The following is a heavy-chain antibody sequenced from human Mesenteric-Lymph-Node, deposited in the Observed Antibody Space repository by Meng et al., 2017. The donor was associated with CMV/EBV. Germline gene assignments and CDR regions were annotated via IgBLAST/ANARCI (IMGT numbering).Heavy chain of an antibody. J-gene: IGHJ6*02. V-gene: IGHV3-23*03. D-gene: IGHD3-22*01. CDR3: ARDLGGYYYEGYYYYGMDV. CDR1: GFTFSSYA. CDR2: IYSGGSST. Sequence: GESLKISCAASGFTFSSYAMSWVRQAPGKGLEWVSVIYSGGSSTYYADSVKGRFTISRDNSKNTLYLQMNSLRAEDTAVYYCARDLGGYYYEGYYYYGMDVWGQGTTVTVSS.